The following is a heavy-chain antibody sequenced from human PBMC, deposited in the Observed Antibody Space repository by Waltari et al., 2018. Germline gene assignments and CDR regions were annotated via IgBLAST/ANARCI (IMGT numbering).Heavy chain of an antibody. CDR1: GGTFSSYA. Sequence: QVQLVQSGAEVKKPGSSVKVSCKASGGTFSSYAISWVRQAPGQGLEWMGGSIPIFGTANYAQKFQGRVTITADKSTSTAYMELSSLRSEDTAVYYCARSSTVTTLEWYFDLWGRGTLVTVSS. D-gene: IGHD4-17*01. CDR2: SIPIFGTA. CDR3: ARSSTVTTLEWYFDL. J-gene: IGHJ2*01. V-gene: IGHV1-69*14.